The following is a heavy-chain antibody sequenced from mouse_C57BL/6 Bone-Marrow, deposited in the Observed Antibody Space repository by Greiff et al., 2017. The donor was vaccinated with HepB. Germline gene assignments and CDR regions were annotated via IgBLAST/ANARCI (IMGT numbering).Heavy chain of an antibody. J-gene: IGHJ2*01. Sequence: EVQLQQSGAELVRPGASVKLSCTASGFNIKDDYMHWVKQRPEQGLEWIGWIDPGNGDTEYASKFQGKATITADTSSNTAYLQLSSLTSEDTAVYYCTSMITDYFDYWGQGTTLTVSS. D-gene: IGHD2-4*01. CDR2: IDPGNGDT. CDR1: GFNIKDDY. V-gene: IGHV14-4*01. CDR3: TSMITDYFDY.